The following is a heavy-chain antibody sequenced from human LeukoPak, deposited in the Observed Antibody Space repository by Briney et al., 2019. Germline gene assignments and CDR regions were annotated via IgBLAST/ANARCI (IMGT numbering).Heavy chain of an antibody. V-gene: IGHV1-18*01. Sequence: AASVKVSCTTSGYTFTDYDITWVRQAPGQGLEWMGRVSPYNGNTYYSQRFQDRVTITKDTSTGTAYMDLRNLRTDDTAMYYCARNGRVRRVVKDLFEYWGQGTLVAVSS. J-gene: IGHJ4*02. D-gene: IGHD3-10*01. CDR1: GYTFTDYD. CDR3: ARNGRVRRVVKDLFEY. CDR2: VSPYNGNT.